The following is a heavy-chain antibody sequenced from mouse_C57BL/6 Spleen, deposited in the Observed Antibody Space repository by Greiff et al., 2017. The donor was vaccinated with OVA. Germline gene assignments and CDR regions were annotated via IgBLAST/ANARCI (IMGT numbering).Heavy chain of an antibody. CDR2: IDPSDSYT. CDR3: ASRNYDYDGTWFAY. V-gene: IGHV1-59*01. J-gene: IGHJ3*01. Sequence: QVQLQQPGAELVRPGTSVTLSCKASGYTFTSYWMHWVKQRPGQGLEWIGVIDPSDSYTNYNQKFKGKATLTVDTSSSTAYMQLSSLTSEDSAVYYCASRNYDYDGTWFAYWGQGTLVTVSA. D-gene: IGHD2-4*01. CDR1: GYTFTSYW.